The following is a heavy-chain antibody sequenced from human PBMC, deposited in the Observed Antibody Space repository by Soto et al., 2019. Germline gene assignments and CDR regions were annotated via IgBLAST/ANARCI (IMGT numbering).Heavy chain of an antibody. CDR2: INPSGGST. V-gene: IGHV1-46*01. D-gene: IGHD4-17*01. J-gene: IGHJ3*02. Sequence: QVQLVQSGAEVKKPGASVKVSCKASGYTFTSYYMHWVRQAPGQGLEWMGIINPSGGSTSYAQKFRGRVTMTRDTSTSTVYMELSSLRSEDTAVYYCARTTVTTLGAFDIWGQGTMVTVSS. CDR1: GYTFTSYY. CDR3: ARTTVTTLGAFDI.